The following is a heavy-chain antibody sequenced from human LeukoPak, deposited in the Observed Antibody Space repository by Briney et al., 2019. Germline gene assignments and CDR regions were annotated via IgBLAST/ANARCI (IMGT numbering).Heavy chain of an antibody. CDR1: GXIVSSNY. CDR2: IYSGGTT. J-gene: IGHJ4*02. CDR3: ARGQLLAD. D-gene: IGHD2-21*01. V-gene: IGHV3-66*01. Sequence: GGSLRLSCSASGXIVSSNYMSRVRQAPGKGLEWVSVIYSGGTTYYADSVKGRFTISRDNSKNTLYLQMNSLRAEDTAVYYCARGQLLADWGQGTLVTVSS.